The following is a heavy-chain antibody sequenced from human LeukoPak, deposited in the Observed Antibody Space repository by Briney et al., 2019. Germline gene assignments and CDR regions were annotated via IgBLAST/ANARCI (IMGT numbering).Heavy chain of an antibody. D-gene: IGHD6-13*01. CDR3: ARDQGDLAAAGQAGGY. V-gene: IGHV1-2*02. CDR2: INPNSGGT. Sequence: ASVKVSCKASGYTFTGYYMHWVRQAPGQGLEWMGWINPNSGGTNYAQKFQGRVTMTRDTSISTAYMELSRLRSDDTAVYYCARDQGDLAAAGQAGGYWGQGTLVTVSS. CDR1: GYTFTGYY. J-gene: IGHJ4*02.